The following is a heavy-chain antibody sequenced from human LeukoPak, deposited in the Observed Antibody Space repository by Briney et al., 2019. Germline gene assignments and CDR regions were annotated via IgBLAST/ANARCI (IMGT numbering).Heavy chain of an antibody. Sequence: GGSLRLSCAASGFTFGSYWMHWVRQAPGKGLVWVSRISSDESSTSYADSVKGRFTISRDNSKNTLYLQMNSLRAEDTAVYYCARDYYDSSDYFSYYFDYWGQGTLVTVSS. CDR3: ARDYYDSSDYFSYYFDY. D-gene: IGHD3-22*01. CDR1: GFTFGSYW. J-gene: IGHJ4*02. CDR2: ISSDESST. V-gene: IGHV3-74*01.